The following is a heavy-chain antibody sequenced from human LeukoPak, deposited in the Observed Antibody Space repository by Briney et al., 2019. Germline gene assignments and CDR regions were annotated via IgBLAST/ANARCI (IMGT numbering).Heavy chain of an antibody. Sequence: SETLSLTCAVYGGSFSGYYWSWLRQPPGKGLEWIGEINHSGSTNYNPSLKSRVTISVDTSKNQFSLKLSSVTAADTAVYYCARATRLYYYGSGSYYKPLEPPRAFDYWGQGTLVTVSS. CDR3: ARATRLYYYGSGSYYKPLEPPRAFDY. CDR2: INHSGST. D-gene: IGHD3-10*01. CDR1: GGSFSGYY. V-gene: IGHV4-34*01. J-gene: IGHJ4*02.